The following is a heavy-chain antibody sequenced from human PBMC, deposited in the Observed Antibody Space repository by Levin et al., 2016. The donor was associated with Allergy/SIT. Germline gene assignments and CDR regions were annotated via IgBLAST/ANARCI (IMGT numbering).Heavy chain of an antibody. Sequence: WVRQAPGQSLEWMGWISAGNGHTKYSQTFQGRVTITRDTSASSAYMELTSLASEDTAVYYCARVTMVAGFDHWGQGTLVTVSS. J-gene: IGHJ4*02. CDR3: ARVTMVAGFDH. CDR2: ISAGNGHT. D-gene: IGHD6-19*01. V-gene: IGHV1-3*01.